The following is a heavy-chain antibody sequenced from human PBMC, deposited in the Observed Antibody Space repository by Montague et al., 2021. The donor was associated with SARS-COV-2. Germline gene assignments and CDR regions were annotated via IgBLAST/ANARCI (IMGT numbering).Heavy chain of an antibody. J-gene: IGHJ2*01. CDR1: GGSISSRTYY. D-gene: IGHD3-10*01. Sequence: SETLSLTCIVSGGSISSRTYYWGWIRQPPGKGLEWIGSIFYDGSTYYNPSLKSRVPISVDTSKNQFSLNLSSVTAADTAVYYCARHGPNDYYHSRYFDLWGRGTLATVPP. V-gene: IGHV4-39*01. CDR3: ARHGPNDYYHSRYFDL. CDR2: IFYDGST.